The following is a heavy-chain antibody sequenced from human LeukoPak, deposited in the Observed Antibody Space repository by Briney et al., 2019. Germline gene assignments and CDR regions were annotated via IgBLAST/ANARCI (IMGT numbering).Heavy chain of an antibody. Sequence: ASVKVSCKASGYTFTSYSMNWVRQAPGQGLEWMGWINTNTGNPTYAQGFTGRFVFSLDTSVSTAYIQISSLKTEDTAVYFCARSQTYGDHPPFDYWGQGTLVTVSS. J-gene: IGHJ4*02. CDR2: INTNTGNP. D-gene: IGHD4-17*01. V-gene: IGHV7-4-1*02. CDR1: GYTFTSYS. CDR3: ARSQTYGDHPPFDY.